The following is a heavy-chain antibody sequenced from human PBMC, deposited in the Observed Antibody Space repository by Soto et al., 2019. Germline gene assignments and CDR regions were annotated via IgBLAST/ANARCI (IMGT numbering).Heavy chain of an antibody. J-gene: IGHJ4*02. Sequence: ASVKVSCKASGYSFTSYGISWVRQAPGQGLEWMGWISAYNGNKKYAQKLQGRVTMTTDTSTSTAYMELRSLRSDDTAVYYCARDLGQQLVDYGGQGTLVTSPQ. D-gene: IGHD6-13*01. CDR1: GYSFTSYG. CDR3: ARDLGQQLVDY. CDR2: ISAYNGNK. V-gene: IGHV1-18*01.